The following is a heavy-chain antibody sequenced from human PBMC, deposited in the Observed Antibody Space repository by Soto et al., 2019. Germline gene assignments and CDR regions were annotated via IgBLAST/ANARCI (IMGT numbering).Heavy chain of an antibody. V-gene: IGHV1-69*13. Sequence: SVKVSCKASGGTVSSYAISWVRQAPGQGLEWMGGIIPIFGTANYAQKFQGRVTITADESTSTAYMELSSLRSEDTAVYYCARSPYSSGWYVGVTPSYYYYGMDVWGQGTTVTVSS. D-gene: IGHD6-19*01. CDR1: GGTVSSYA. CDR3: ARSPYSSGWYVGVTPSYYYYGMDV. CDR2: IIPIFGTA. J-gene: IGHJ6*02.